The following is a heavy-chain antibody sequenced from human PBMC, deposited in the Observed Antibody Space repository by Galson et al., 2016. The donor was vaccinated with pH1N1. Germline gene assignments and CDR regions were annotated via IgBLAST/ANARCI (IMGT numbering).Heavy chain of an antibody. V-gene: IGHV3-30*18. CDR1: GFTFSRYG. CDR3: AKDITMVRGASGAMDV. J-gene: IGHJ6*02. D-gene: IGHD3-10*01. CDR2: IWYDGNNK. Sequence: SLRLSCAASGFTFSRYGMHWVRQAPGKGLEWVAVIWYDGNNKYYADSVKGRFTISRDNSKNTRYLQMNSLRAEDTAMYYCAKDITMVRGASGAMDVWGQGTTVTVSS.